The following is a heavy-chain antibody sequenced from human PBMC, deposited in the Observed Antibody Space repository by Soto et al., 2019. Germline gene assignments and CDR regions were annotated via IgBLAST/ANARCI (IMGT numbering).Heavy chain of an antibody. J-gene: IGHJ4*02. V-gene: IGHV3-33*01. CDR3: ARDDIGAGPNLDY. CDR1: GFTFSNYG. Sequence: QVQLVESGGGVVQPGRSLRLSCAASGFTFSNYGRHWVRQTPGKGLEWVAVIWYDGSNQYYADSVKGRFTISRDNSKNTLYVLMNSLRAEDTAVYYCARDDIGAGPNLDYWGQGTLVTVSS. CDR2: IWYDGSNQ. D-gene: IGHD2-15*01.